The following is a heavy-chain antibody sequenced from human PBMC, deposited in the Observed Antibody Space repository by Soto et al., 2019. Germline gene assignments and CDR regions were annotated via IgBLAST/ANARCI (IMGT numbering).Heavy chain of an antibody. J-gene: IGHJ4*02. CDR1: GYNFGSYW. V-gene: IGHV5-51*01. Sequence: GESLKISCKGSGYNFGSYWLGWVRQMPGKGPEWMAIINPGDSESRYSAPFQGQVTISVDKSISTACLQWSSLSAEDTAVYYWAREAEDLTSNFDYWGQGTLVTVSS. CDR3: AREAEDLTSNFDY. CDR2: INPGDSES.